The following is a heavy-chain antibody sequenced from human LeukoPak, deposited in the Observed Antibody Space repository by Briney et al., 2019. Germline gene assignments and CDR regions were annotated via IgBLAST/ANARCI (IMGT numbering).Heavy chain of an antibody. D-gene: IGHD3-16*01. CDR2: IGGRGGST. Sequence: GGSLTPSCPASGFTFSSYGMHWVRQAAGRGPEWVSAIGGRGGSTYYADSVGGRFTISRDNSKDMVYLQMNSLKVEDTATYYCGKEGGAWGQGTKVTVSS. CDR3: GKEGGA. CDR1: GFTFSSYG. J-gene: IGHJ5*02. V-gene: IGHV3-23*01.